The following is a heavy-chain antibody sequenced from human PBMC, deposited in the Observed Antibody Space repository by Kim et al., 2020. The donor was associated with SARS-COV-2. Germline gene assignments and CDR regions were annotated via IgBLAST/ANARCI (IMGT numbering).Heavy chain of an antibody. V-gene: IGHV1-69*13. CDR2: TIPIFGTA. J-gene: IGHJ4*02. Sequence: SVKVSCKASGGTFSSYAISWVRQAPGQGLEWMGGTIPIFGTANYAQKFQGRVTITADESTSTAYMELSSLRSEDTAVYYCARVGGSGYHFDYWGQGTLVTVSS. D-gene: IGHD5-12*01. CDR1: GGTFSSYA. CDR3: ARVGGSGYHFDY.